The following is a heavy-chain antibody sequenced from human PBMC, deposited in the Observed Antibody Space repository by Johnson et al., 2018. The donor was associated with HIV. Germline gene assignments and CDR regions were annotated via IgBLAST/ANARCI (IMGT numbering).Heavy chain of an antibody. D-gene: IGHD6-13*01. J-gene: IGHJ3*02. CDR1: GFFFSDSW. CDR3: ARSWGIADI. Sequence: VQLVESGGGLVQPGGSLRLSCAASGFFFSDSWMPWVRQAPGKGLVWVSRINSDGSSTSYADSVKGRFTISRDNAKNKLYLQMNSLRAEDTAVHYCARSWGIADIWGQGTMVTVSS. CDR2: INSDGSST. V-gene: IGHV3-74*02.